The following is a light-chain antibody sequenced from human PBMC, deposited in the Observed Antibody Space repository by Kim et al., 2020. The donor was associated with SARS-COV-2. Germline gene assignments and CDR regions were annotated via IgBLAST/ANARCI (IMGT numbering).Light chain of an antibody. J-gene: IGKJ1*01. CDR1: QSGLYSSNIRSS. CDR2: WAS. V-gene: IGKV4-1*01. CDR3: QQYYSTPWT. Sequence: DIVMTQSPDSLAVSLGERATINCESTQSGLYSSNIRSSLAWYQQKPGQPPTLLIYWASIRQSGVPDRFSGSGSGTDFTLTISSLQAEDGAVYYCQQYYSTPWTFGQGTKVDIK.